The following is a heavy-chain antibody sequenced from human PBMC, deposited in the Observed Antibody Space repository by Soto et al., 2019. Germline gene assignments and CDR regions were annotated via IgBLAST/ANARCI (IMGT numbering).Heavy chain of an antibody. Sequence: SVKVSCKSSGFTFTSPAVQWVRQARGQRLEWIGWIVVGSGNTNYAQKFQERVTITRDMSTSTAYMELSSLRSEDTAVYYCAAVFYYYDSSGYIPPPYFDYWGQGTLVTVSS. CDR1: GFTFTSPA. V-gene: IGHV1-58*01. D-gene: IGHD3-22*01. CDR3: AAVFYYYDSSGYIPPPYFDY. J-gene: IGHJ4*02. CDR2: IVVGSGNT.